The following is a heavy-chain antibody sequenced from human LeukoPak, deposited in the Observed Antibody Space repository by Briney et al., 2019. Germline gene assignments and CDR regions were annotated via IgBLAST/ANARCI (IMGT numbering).Heavy chain of an antibody. CDR3: ARAPITSPFYFDY. D-gene: IGHD2-2*01. J-gene: IGHJ4*02. V-gene: IGHV3-20*04. CDR1: GFAFDEHG. Sequence: PGGSLRLSCTASGFAFDEHGMSWVRQVPGKGLGWVSGINWSGGSTGYADPLRGRFTISRDNAKNSLYLQMDSLRAEDMALYYCARAPITSPFYFDYWGQGTLVTVSS. CDR2: INWSGGST.